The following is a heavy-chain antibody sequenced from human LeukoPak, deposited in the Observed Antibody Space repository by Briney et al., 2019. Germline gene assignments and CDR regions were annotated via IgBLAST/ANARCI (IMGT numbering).Heavy chain of an antibody. CDR1: GFTFSDYG. J-gene: IGHJ5*01. D-gene: IGHD2-15*01. CDR3: AKGGSPSHNWFNS. Sequence: SGGSLRLSCAASGFTFSDYGMHWVRQAPGKGLERVAFIRNDGSYEYYPDSVKGRFTISRDNSRNALFLQMNNLRAEDTAVYYCAKGGSPSHNWFNSSGQGTLVAVSS. CDR2: IRNDGSYE. V-gene: IGHV3-30*02.